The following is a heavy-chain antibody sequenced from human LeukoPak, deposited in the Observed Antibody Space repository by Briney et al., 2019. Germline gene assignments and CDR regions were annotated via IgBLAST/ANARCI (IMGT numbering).Heavy chain of an antibody. D-gene: IGHD6-19*01. J-gene: IGHJ4*02. CDR1: GGSITSSTYY. CDR3: ARDSSGWYEPAFDY. CDR2: FYSSGST. V-gene: IGHV4-39*07. Sequence: SETLSLTCTVSGGSITSSTYYWGWIRQPPGKGLEWIGNFYSSGSTYYNPSLKSRVTISVDTSKNQFSLKLTSVTAADTAVYYCARDSSGWYEPAFDYWGQGTLVTISS.